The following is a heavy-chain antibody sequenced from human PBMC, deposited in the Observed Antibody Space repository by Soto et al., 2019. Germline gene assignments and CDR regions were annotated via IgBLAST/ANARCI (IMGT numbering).Heavy chain of an antibody. CDR3: ARGRITMVRGVRKPFDI. CDR2: INHSGST. V-gene: IGHV4-34*01. CDR1: GGSFSGYY. J-gene: IGHJ3*02. D-gene: IGHD3-10*01. Sequence: SGTLSLTCAVYGGSFSGYYWSWIRQPPGKGLEWIGEINHSGSTNYNPSLKSRVTLSVDTSKNQFSLKLSSVTAADTAVYYCARGRITMVRGVRKPFDIWGQGTMVT.